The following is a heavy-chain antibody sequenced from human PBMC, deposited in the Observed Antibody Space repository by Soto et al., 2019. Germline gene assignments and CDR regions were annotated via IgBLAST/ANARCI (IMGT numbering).Heavy chain of an antibody. Sequence: SQALSLTYTDPGCSISSHSWTSIWHPPSKGLEWIGYIYDRGSTNYNPSLKSRVTISVDTSKNQFSLRLTSVTAADTAVYYCARDKGILGATRKYYYYAMDVWGQGNTVS. CDR1: GCSISSHS. CDR3: ARDKGILGATRKYYYYAMDV. V-gene: IGHV4-59*11. CDR2: IYDRGST. J-gene: IGHJ6*02. D-gene: IGHD1-26*01.